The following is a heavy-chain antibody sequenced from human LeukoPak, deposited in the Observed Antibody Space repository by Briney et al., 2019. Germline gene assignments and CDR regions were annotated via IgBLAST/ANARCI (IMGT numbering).Heavy chain of an antibody. J-gene: IGHJ4*02. V-gene: IGHV4-59*01. CDR1: GGSISSYY. CDR3: ARYPDYGDYFDY. CDR2: IYYSGST. D-gene: IGHD4-17*01. Sequence: SETLSLTCTVSGGSISSYYWSWIRQPPGKGLEWIGYIYYSGSTNDNPSLESRVTISVDTSKNQFSMKLSSVTAAATAVYYCARYPDYGDYFDYWGQGTLVTVSS.